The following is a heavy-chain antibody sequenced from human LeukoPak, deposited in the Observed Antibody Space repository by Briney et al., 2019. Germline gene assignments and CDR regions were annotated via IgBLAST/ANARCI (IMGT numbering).Heavy chain of an antibody. D-gene: IGHD3-10*01. CDR1: GFTFSNYA. Sequence: PGRSLRLSCAASGFTFSNYALHWVRQAPGKGLEWVSLISYDGTDKYYADSVKGRFTISRDISKNTLYLQMNSLRAEDTAVDYCARDKLTENAFDIWDQGTMVTVSS. CDR3: ARDKLTENAFDI. CDR2: ISYDGTDK. J-gene: IGHJ3*02. V-gene: IGHV3-30*14.